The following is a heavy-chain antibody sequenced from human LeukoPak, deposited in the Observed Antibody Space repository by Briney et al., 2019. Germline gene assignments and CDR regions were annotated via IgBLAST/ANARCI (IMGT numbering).Heavy chain of an antibody. CDR2: TYYRSKWYN. Sequence: SQTLSLTCAISGDSVSSNSAAWNWIRQSPSRGLEWLGRTYYRSKWYNDYAVSVKSRITINPDTSKNQYSLQLNSVTPEDTAVYYCARAIAVAGTPNWFDPWGQGALVTVSS. CDR3: ARAIAVAGTPNWFDP. CDR1: GDSVSSNSAA. J-gene: IGHJ5*02. D-gene: IGHD6-19*01. V-gene: IGHV6-1*01.